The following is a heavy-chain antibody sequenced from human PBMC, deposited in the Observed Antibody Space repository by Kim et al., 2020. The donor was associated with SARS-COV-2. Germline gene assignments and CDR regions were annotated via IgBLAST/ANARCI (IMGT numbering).Heavy chain of an antibody. Sequence: GESLKISCKGSGYSFTNYWIAWVRQMPGKGLEWMGIIYPGDSDTRYNPSFQGQVTFSADKSISTAYLQWSSLKASDTAIYYCARHNPGGRSSCYASLYNWFDPWGQGTLVTVSS. CDR1: GYSFTNYW. D-gene: IGHD3-22*01. CDR3: ARHNPGGRSSCYASLYNWFDP. CDR2: IYPGDSDT. V-gene: IGHV5-51*01. J-gene: IGHJ5*02.